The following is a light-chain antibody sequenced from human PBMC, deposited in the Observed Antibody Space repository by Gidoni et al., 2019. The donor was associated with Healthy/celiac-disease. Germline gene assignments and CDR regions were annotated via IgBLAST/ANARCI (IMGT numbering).Light chain of an antibody. J-gene: IGKJ4*01. CDR2: DAS. CDR3: QQVNNYPLT. V-gene: IGKV1D-13*01. Sequence: AIQLTQSPSSLSASVGDRVTITCRASQGISSALAWYQQKPGKAPKLLIYDASRLESGVPSRFRGRGSGTDFTLTISSLQPEEFATYYCQQVNNYPLTFGGGTKVEIK. CDR1: QGISSA.